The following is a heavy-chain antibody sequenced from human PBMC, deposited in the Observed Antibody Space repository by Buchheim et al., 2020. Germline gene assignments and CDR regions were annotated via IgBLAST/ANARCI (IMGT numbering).Heavy chain of an antibody. CDR2: ISGSADST. Sequence: EVQLLESGGGSVQPGGSLRLSCAASGFTFSSYAMSWVRQAPGKGLEWVSGISGSADSTYYADSVKGRFTISRDNSKNTLYLQMNSLRAEDTAVYYCAKDDDILTGYYSRFDYWGQGTL. J-gene: IGHJ4*02. CDR3: AKDDDILTGYYSRFDY. CDR1: GFTFSSYA. V-gene: IGHV3-23*01. D-gene: IGHD3-9*01.